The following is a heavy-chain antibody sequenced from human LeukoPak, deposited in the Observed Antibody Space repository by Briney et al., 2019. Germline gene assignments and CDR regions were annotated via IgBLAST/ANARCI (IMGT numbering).Heavy chain of an antibody. CDR3: ARVKVGATYY. V-gene: IGHV4-39*01. D-gene: IGHD1-26*01. CDR1: GGSISSSSYY. J-gene: IGHJ4*02. CDR2: IYYSGST. Sequence: SETLSLTCSVSGGSISSSSYYWGWIRQPPGKGLGWIGIIYYSGSTHYNPSLKSRVTISVDTSKTQFSMKLSSVTAADTAVYYCARVKVGATYYWGQGTLVTVSS.